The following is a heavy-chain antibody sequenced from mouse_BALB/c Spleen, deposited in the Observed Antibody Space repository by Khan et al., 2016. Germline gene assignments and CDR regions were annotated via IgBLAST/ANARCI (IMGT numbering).Heavy chain of an antibody. V-gene: IGHV4-1*02. CDR1: GFDFSRYW. J-gene: IGHJ3*01. Sequence: EVKLLESGGGLVQPGGSLKLSCAASGFDFSRYWMSWVRQAPGKGLEWIGEINPDSSTKNYTPSLKDKFIISSDNAKNTLYLQMSKVRSEYTALNYCARAGYYGYLAYWGQGTLVTVSA. D-gene: IGHD1-1*01. CDR3: ARAGYYGYLAY. CDR2: INPDSSTK.